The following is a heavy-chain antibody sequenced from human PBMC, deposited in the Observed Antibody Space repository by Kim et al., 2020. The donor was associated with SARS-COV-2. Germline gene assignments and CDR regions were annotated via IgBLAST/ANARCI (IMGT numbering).Heavy chain of an antibody. CDR2: IGTAADT. V-gene: IGHV3-13*01. J-gene: IGHJ6*04. D-gene: IGHD1-26*01. Sequence: GGSLRLSCAASGFTFSTYDMHWVHQATGKGLEWVSTIGTAADTYYPGSVKGRFTISRENAKNSLYLQMNSLRAGDTAVYYCARDSGVGATTVLDVWGKGTTVTVSS. CDR1: GFTFSTYD. CDR3: ARDSGVGATTVLDV.